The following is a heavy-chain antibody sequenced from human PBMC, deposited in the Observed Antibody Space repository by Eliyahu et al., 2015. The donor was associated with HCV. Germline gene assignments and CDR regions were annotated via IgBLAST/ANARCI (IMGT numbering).Heavy chain of an antibody. V-gene: IGHV3-48*01. D-gene: IGHD3-3*01. Sequence: EVQLVESGGGLVQPGGSLXLSCAASGFTFSSYSMNWVRQAPGKGLEWVSYISSSSSTIYYADSVKGRFTISRDNAKNSLYLQMNSLRAEDTAVYYCARASILEWLLWDYWGQGTLVTVSS. CDR2: ISSSSSTI. CDR3: ARASILEWLLWDY. J-gene: IGHJ4*02. CDR1: GFTFSSYS.